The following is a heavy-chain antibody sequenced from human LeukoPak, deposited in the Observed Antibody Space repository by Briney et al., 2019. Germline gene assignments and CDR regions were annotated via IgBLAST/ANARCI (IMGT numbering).Heavy chain of an antibody. CDR2: ISGSGGST. CDR3: AKDRGFGELFRDLDY. D-gene: IGHD3-10*01. CDR1: GFTFSSYG. V-gene: IGHV3-23*01. J-gene: IGHJ4*02. Sequence: PGGSLRLSCAASGFTFSSYGMSWVRQAPGKGLEWVSAISGSGGSTYYADSVKGRFTISRDNSKNTLYLQMNSLRAEDTAVYYCAKDRGFGELFRDLDYWGQGTLVTVSS.